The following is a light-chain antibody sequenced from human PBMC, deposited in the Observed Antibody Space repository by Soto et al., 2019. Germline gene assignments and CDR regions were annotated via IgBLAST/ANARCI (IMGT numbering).Light chain of an antibody. J-gene: IGKJ2*01. CDR1: QSVSSSY. Sequence: EIVLTQSPGTLSLSPGERATLSCRASQSVSSSYLAWYQHKPGQAPRLLIYGASSRATGIPDRFSGSGSGTDFTVTISRLKPEDFAVYYCQQYGSSPTFGQGTKLEIK. V-gene: IGKV3-20*01. CDR3: QQYGSSPT. CDR2: GAS.